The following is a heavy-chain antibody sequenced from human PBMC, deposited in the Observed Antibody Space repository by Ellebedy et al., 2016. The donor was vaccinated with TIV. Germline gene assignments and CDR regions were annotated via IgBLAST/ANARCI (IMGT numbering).Heavy chain of an antibody. CDR3: AKDIVQWVMASSIDY. CDR1: GFSFDDYA. Sequence: GGSLRLSCAASGFSFDDYAMHWVRQAPGKGLEWISGISWHSGNIGYADSVKGRFTISRDNAKNSLFLQMNSLRAEDTALYFCAKDIVQWVMASSIDYWGQGTLVTVSS. J-gene: IGHJ4*02. D-gene: IGHD2-21*01. CDR2: ISWHSGNI. V-gene: IGHV3-9*01.